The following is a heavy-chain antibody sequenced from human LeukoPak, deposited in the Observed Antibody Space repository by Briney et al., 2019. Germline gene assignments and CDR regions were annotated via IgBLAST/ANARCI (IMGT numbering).Heavy chain of an antibody. J-gene: IGHJ4*02. CDR1: GFTFSSYA. V-gene: IGHV3-30-3*01. D-gene: IGHD6-19*01. CDR2: ISYDGSNK. Sequence: PGGSLRLSCAASGFTFSSYAMHWVRQAPGKGLEWVAVISYDGSNKYYADSVKGRFTISRDNSKNTLYLQMNSLRAEDTAVYYCARVSSSGWYIDYRGQGTLVTVSS. CDR3: ARVSSSGWYIDY.